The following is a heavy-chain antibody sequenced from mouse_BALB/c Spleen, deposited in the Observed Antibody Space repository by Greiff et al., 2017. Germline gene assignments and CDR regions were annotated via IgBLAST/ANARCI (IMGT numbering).Heavy chain of an antibody. D-gene: IGHD2-4*01. J-gene: IGHJ3*01. CDR1: GYTFTSYW. V-gene: IGHV1S81*02. CDR2: INPSNGRT. CDR3: ASEGVYDYEGFAY. Sequence: QVQLQQPGAELVKPGASVKLSCKASGYTFTSYWMHWVKQRPGQGLEWIGEINPSNGRTNYNEKFKSKATLTVDKSSSTAYMQLSSLTSEDSAVYYCASEGVYDYEGFAYWGQGTLVTVSA.